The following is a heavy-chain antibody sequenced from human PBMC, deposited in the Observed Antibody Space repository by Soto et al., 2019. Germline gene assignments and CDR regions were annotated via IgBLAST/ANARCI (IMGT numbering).Heavy chain of an antibody. CDR1: GFTLSSRD. Sequence: DVQLVESGGGLVQSGGSLRLSCATSGFTLSSRDMHWVRQTTGKGLEWVSGITTGGDTYYPDSVKGRFTISRENAKNSLYLQMNSLRVGDTAVYYCASARHLTGITASFFDHWGQGTLVTVSS. V-gene: IGHV3-13*01. J-gene: IGHJ4*02. CDR2: ITTGGDT. D-gene: IGHD1-7*01. CDR3: ASARHLTGITASFFDH.